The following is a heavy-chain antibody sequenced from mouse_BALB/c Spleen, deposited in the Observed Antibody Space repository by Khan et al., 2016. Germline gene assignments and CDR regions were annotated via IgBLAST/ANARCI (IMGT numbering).Heavy chain of an antibody. CDR3: AKVDYYDYDGDWFAY. J-gene: IGHJ3*01. V-gene: IGHV2-5-1*01. CDR2: IWRGGNT. CDR1: GFPLTTYV. D-gene: IGHD2-4*01. Sequence: VQLQESGPSLVQPSQSLSITCTVSGFPLTTYVVHWVRQSPGKGLEWLGVIWRGGNTDYNAAFMYRPRITKDNSKSQVFFNTTRLQADDTVIYHCAKVDYYDYDGDWFAYWGQGSLVTVSA.